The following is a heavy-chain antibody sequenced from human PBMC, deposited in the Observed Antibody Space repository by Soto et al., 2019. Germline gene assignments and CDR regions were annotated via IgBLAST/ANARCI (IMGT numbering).Heavy chain of an antibody. Sequence: SETLSLTCTVSGGSISSSSYYWGWIRQPPGKGLEWIGSIYYSGSTYYNPSLKSRVTISVDTSKNQFSLKLCSVTAADTAVYYCARQSPAYYYGSGSYLSNIYGMDVWGQGTTVTVS. CDR2: IYYSGST. J-gene: IGHJ6*02. D-gene: IGHD3-10*01. CDR3: ARQSPAYYYGSGSYLSNIYGMDV. V-gene: IGHV4-39*01. CDR1: GGSISSSSYY.